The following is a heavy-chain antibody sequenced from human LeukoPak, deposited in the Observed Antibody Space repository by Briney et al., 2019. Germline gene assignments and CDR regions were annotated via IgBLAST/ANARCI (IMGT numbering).Heavy chain of an antibody. V-gene: IGHV3-30*03. CDR1: GLTFSNYG. CDR3: ATEGNARASYYLDS. Sequence: GGCQRLSYVCSGLTFSNYGMQCVRQARGRGREWLTDISYEGRVSHYADSVKGRFTVYRDNSENTLFQQMNSQRAEDTAMYLCATEGNARASYYLDSWGQRTLVTVSS. J-gene: IGHJ4*02. D-gene: IGHD3-16*01. CDR2: ISYEGRVS.